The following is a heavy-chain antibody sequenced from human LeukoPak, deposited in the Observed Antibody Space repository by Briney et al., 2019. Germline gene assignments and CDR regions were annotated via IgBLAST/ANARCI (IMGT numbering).Heavy chain of an antibody. J-gene: IGHJ4*02. D-gene: IGHD3-22*01. CDR2: INWNGGST. CDR1: GFTFDDYG. CDR3: AKSTKYYDSSGYYYEASYYFDY. V-gene: IGHV3-20*04. Sequence: QSGGSMRLSCAASGFTFDDYGMSWVRHAPGKGLEWVSGINWNGGSTVYADSVKGRFTISRDNAKNSLYLQMNSLRAEDTALYYCAKSTKYYDSSGYYYEASYYFDYWGQGTLVTVSS.